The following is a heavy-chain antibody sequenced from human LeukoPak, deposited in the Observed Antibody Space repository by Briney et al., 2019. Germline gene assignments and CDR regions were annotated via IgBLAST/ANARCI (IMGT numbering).Heavy chain of an antibody. D-gene: IGHD1-26*01. CDR2: IHSNGYT. CDR1: GGSISGYY. Sequence: SETLSLTCTVSGGSISGYYWSWIRQPPGQGQEWIAYIHSNGYTNYNPSLKSRVTISVDTSKNQFSLKVTSVTAADTAMYYCTKREGPMSGSYDYFDPWGQGTLVTVS. J-gene: IGHJ5*02. V-gene: IGHV4-4*09. CDR3: TKREGPMSGSYDYFDP.